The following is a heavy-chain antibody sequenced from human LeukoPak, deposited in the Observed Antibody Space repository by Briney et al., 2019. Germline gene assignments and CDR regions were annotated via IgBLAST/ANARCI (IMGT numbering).Heavy chain of an antibody. CDR1: GGSNSSYY. D-gene: IGHD4-17*01. CDR2: IYYSGST. CDR3: ARRSGVTTRSRAFDI. Sequence: TSETLSLTCTVSGGSNSSYYWSWIRQPPGKGMEWIGYIYYSGSTNYNPSLKSRVTISVDTSKNQFSLKLSSVTAADTAVYYCARRSGVTTRSRAFDIWGQGTMVTVSS. V-gene: IGHV4-59*08. J-gene: IGHJ3*02.